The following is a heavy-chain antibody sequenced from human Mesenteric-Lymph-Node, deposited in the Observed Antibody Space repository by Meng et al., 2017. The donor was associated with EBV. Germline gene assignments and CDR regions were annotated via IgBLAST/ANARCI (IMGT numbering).Heavy chain of an antibody. CDR3: AREWVYYDRGGYYDY. CDR2: SHYSGST. CDR1: GGSVSRFY. D-gene: IGHD3-22*01. J-gene: IGHJ4*02. V-gene: IGHV4-59*02. Sequence: QAHVSDAGPVLVHPSDTLCLTCSVSGGSVSRFYWSWIRLPPGRGLEWIGFSHYSGSTKYNPSLESRATISVDTSKNEFSLRLSSVTAADTAVYYCAREWVYYDRGGYYDYWGQGTLVTVSS.